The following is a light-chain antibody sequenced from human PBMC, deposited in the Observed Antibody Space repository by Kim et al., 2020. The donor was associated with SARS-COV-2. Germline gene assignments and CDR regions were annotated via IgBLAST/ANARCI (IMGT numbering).Light chain of an antibody. CDR1: SGSIASNN. J-gene: IGLJ2*01. CDR2: EDN. CDR3: QSYDSSNHVV. V-gene: IGLV6-57*02. Sequence: NTVTISCTGSSGSIASNNVKWYQQRPGSAPTTVIYEDNQRPSGVPDRFSGSIDSSSNSASLTISGLKTEDEADYYCQSYDSSNHVVFGGGTKLTVL.